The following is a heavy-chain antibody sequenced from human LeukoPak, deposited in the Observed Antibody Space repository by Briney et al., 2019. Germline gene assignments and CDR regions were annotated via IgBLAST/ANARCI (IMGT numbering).Heavy chain of an antibody. V-gene: IGHV1-18*01. D-gene: IGHD1-26*01. J-gene: IGHJ4*02. CDR2: ISAYNGNT. CDR1: GYTFTSYG. Sequence: ASVTVSCTASGYTFTSYGISWVRQAPGQGLEWMGWISAYNGNTNYAQKLQGRVTMTTDTSTSTAYMELRSLRSDDTAVYYCARDRSSGSYYRYWGQGTLVTVSS. CDR3: ARDRSSGSYYRY.